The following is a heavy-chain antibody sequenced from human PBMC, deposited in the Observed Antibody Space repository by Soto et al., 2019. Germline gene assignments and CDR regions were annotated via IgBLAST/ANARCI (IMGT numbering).Heavy chain of an antibody. CDR3: ARARSELIAGRYLYYGLDV. Sequence: EVKLVESGGGLVQPGGSLRLSCVASGFASSAHNMDWVRQAPGKGLEWVGRSRDKGNRYTTEYAASVKGRFTISRGDSENSVFLQMNSLKGEDTAVYYCARARSELIAGRYLYYGLDVWGQGTTVAVSS. J-gene: IGHJ6*02. V-gene: IGHV3-72*01. CDR2: SRDKGNRYTT. D-gene: IGHD2-15*01. CDR1: GFASSAHN.